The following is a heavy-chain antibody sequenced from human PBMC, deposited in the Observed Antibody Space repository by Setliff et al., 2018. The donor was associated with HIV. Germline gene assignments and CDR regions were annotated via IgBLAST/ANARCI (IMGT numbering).Heavy chain of an antibody. V-gene: IGHV4-34*01. CDR1: GGSFSGCY. Sequence: LSLTCAVYGGSFSGCYWSWIRQPPGKGLEWIGEINHSGSTNYNPSLKSRVTISVDTSKNQFSLKLSSVTAADTAVYYCARGQRVLLWFGATAAWFDPWGQGTPVTVSS. D-gene: IGHD3-10*01. CDR3: ARGQRVLLWFGATAAWFDP. J-gene: IGHJ5*02. CDR2: INHSGST.